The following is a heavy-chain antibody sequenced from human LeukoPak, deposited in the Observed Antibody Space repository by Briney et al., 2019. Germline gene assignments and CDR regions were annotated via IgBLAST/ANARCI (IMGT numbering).Heavy chain of an antibody. J-gene: IGHJ4*02. Sequence: ASVKVSCKASGYTFTGYYMHWVRQAPGQGLEWVGWITTYNGNRKYAEKFQGRVTMTTDTSTSTYYMEMRSLRSDDTAIYYCARDCSNGVCFPRDYWGQGTQLTVST. CDR2: ITTYNGNR. V-gene: IGHV1-18*04. D-gene: IGHD2-8*01. CDR1: GYTFTGYY. CDR3: ARDCSNGVCFPRDY.